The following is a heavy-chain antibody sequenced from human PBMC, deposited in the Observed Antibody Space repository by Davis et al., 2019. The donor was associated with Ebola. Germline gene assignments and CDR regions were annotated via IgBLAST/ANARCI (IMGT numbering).Heavy chain of an antibody. CDR2: INPNDGRT. D-gene: IGHD5-12*01. J-gene: IGHJ3*02. Sequence: ASVKVSCKVSGGTFSRHTVNWVRQAPGQGLEWMGMINPNDGRTIYAQKFQGRVTVTRDTSTTTVYMDLSSLRSEDTALYYCTTPGGQDSGYDVFDIWGQGTMVTVSS. V-gene: IGHV1-46*03. CDR3: TTPGGQDSGYDVFDI. CDR1: GGTFSRHT.